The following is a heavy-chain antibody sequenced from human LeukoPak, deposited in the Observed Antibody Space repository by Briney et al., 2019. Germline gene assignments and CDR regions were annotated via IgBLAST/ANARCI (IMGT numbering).Heavy chain of an antibody. CDR1: GGSIDSTNW. CDR2: IHHDGRI. D-gene: IGHD3-16*02. V-gene: IGHV4/OR15-8*01. CDR3: ARSHDHLWGNYPDY. J-gene: IGHJ4*02. Sequence: SSETLSLTCDVSGGSIDSTNWWNWVRQPPGKGLEWIGEIHHDGRINYNPSLKSRVTLSVNRSKNQFSLRLNSVTAADTAMYYCARSHDHLWGNYPDYWGQGTLVTVSS.